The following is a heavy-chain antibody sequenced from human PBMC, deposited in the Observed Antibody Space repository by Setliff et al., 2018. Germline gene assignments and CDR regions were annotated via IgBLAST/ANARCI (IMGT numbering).Heavy chain of an antibody. J-gene: IGHJ4*02. V-gene: IGHV4-30-4*08. Sequence: LSLTCTVSGGSISSGDYYWSWIRQPPGKGLEWIGYIYYSGSTYYNPSLKSRVTISVDTPMNQFSLKLSSVTAADTAVYYCARTYGYYLPEPSYYFDYWGQGTLVTVSS. D-gene: IGHD3-3*01. CDR3: ARTYGYYLPEPSYYFDY. CDR1: GGSISSGDYY. CDR2: IYYSGST.